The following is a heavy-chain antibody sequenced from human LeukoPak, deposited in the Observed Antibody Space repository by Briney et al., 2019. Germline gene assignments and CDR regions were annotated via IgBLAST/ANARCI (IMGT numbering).Heavy chain of an antibody. CDR2: IYYGWGM. Sequence: SETLSLTCAVSGSSITSDYFWGWIRQPPGKGLEWIATIYYGWGMYFNPSVKSRVTVSLDASKNQFSLKMTSLTAADTAIYYCARNVTAGFFDYWGQGIMVTVSS. V-gene: IGHV4-38-2*01. J-gene: IGHJ4*02. CDR3: ARNVTAGFFDY. D-gene: IGHD1-1*01. CDR1: GSSITSDYF.